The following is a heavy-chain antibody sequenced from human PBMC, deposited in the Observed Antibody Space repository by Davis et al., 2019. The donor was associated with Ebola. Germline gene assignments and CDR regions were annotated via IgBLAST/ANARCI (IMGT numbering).Heavy chain of an antibody. CDR3: ANDDQQTIHYYNIEV. D-gene: IGHD2-2*01. CDR2: ISGSGDST. V-gene: IGHV3-23*01. CDR1: GFTFYIYA. J-gene: IGHJ6*03. Sequence: GESLKISCAASGFTFYIYAMTWVRQSPGKGLEWVSWISGSGDSTYYVDSVKGRFTISRVNSKNTVYLHMNGLRVEDTAVYYCANDDQQTIHYYNIEVWGKGTTVTVSS.